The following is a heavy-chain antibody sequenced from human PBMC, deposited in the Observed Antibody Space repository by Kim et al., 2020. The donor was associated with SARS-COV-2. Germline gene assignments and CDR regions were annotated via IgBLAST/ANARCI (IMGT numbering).Heavy chain of an antibody. J-gene: IGHJ4*02. Sequence: YYADSVKGRFTISRDNSKNTLYLQMNSLRAEDTAVYYCARDPDYGRRFDYWGQGTLVTVSS. CDR3: ARDPDYGRRFDY. V-gene: IGHV3-66*01. D-gene: IGHD4-17*01.